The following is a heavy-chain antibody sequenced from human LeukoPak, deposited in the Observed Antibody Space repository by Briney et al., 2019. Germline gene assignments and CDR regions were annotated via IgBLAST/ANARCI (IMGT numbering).Heavy chain of an antibody. D-gene: IGHD6-6*01. Sequence: PGGSLRLSCAASGFTFSSYAMSWVRQAPGKGLEWVSAISGSGGSTYYADSVKGRFTISGDNSNNTLYLQMNSLRAEDTAVYYCAKVQEYSSPKFDYWGQGTLVTVSS. CDR2: ISGSGGST. V-gene: IGHV3-23*01. J-gene: IGHJ4*02. CDR3: AKVQEYSSPKFDY. CDR1: GFTFSSYA.